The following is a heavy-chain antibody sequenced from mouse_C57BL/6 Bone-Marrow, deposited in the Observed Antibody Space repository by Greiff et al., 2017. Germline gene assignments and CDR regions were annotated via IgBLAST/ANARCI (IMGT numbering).Heavy chain of an antibody. CDR1: GYTFTSYG. J-gene: IGHJ2*01. V-gene: IGHV1-81*01. CDR2: IYPRSGNT. D-gene: IGHD2-4*01. Sequence: QVHVKQSGAELARPGASVKLSCKASGYTFTSYGISWVKQRTGQGLEWIGEIYPRSGNTYYNEKFKGKATLTADKSSSTAYMELRSLTSEDSAVDVCAILRRRGDYWGQGTTLTVSS. CDR3: AILRRRGDY.